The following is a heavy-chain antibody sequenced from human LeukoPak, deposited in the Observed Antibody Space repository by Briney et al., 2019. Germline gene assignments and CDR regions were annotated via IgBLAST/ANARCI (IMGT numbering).Heavy chain of an antibody. CDR2: VYFSGNT. Sequence: SETLSLTCTVSGDSINSYYWSWIRQTPGKGLEWIGYVYFSGNTKYNPSLENRVTISVDRSKSQFYLTLRSVTAAYTAVYFCGKDLNHGFNYYYYGLEVWGQGTTVTVSS. D-gene: IGHD3-9*01. CDR3: GKDLNHGFNYYYYGLEV. J-gene: IGHJ6*02. CDR1: GDSINSYY. V-gene: IGHV4-59*01.